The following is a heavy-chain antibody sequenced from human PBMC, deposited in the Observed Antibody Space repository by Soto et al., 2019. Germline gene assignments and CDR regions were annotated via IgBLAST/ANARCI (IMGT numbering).Heavy chain of an antibody. Sequence: GGSLRLSCAASGFTFSSYAMGWVRQAPGKGLEWVSAISGSGGSTYYADSVKGRFTISRDNSKNTLYLQMNSLRAEDTAVYYCAKDAHATVDTFSTPPSYYFDYWGQGTLVTVSS. V-gene: IGHV3-23*01. CDR2: ISGSGGST. CDR3: AKDAHATVDTFSTPPSYYFDY. J-gene: IGHJ4*02. CDR1: GFTFSSYA. D-gene: IGHD5-18*01.